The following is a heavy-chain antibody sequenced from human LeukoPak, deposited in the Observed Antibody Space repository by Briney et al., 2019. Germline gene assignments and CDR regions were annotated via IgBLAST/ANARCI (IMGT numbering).Heavy chain of an antibody. Sequence: GGSLRLSCAASGFSFSTYGMPWVRQAPGKGLEWVAVISNDGSNKYYAESVKGRFTISRDNSKNTLYLQMNSLRVEDKAVYYCAKARGYSYANEFHFEHWGQGTLVTVSS. CDR3: AKARGYSYANEFHFEH. D-gene: IGHD5-18*01. J-gene: IGHJ4*02. CDR1: GFSFSTYG. CDR2: ISNDGSNK. V-gene: IGHV3-30*18.